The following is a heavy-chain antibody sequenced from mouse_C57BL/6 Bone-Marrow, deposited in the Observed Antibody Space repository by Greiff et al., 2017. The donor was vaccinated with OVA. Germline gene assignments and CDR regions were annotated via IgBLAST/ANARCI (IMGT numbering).Heavy chain of an antibody. J-gene: IGHJ4*01. D-gene: IGHD1-1*01. CDR2: IYPRSGNT. CDR3: ARKGTTVVAFYYYAMDY. V-gene: IGHV1-81*01. Sequence: LEESGAELARPGASVKLSCKASGYTFTSYGISWVKQRTGQGLEWIGEIYPRSGNTYYNEKFKGKATLTADKSSSTAYMELRSLTSEDSAVYFCARKGTTVVAFYYYAMDYWGQGTSVTVSS. CDR1: GYTFTSYG.